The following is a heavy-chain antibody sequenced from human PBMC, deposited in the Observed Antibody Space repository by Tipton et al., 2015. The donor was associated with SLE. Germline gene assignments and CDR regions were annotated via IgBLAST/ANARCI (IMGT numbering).Heavy chain of an antibody. CDR1: GGSFSGYY. J-gene: IGHJ4*02. D-gene: IGHD6-19*01. CDR2: INHSGST. V-gene: IGHV4-34*01. CDR3: ARYQGAVAIDY. Sequence: TLSLTCAVYGGSFSGYYWSWIRQPPGKGLEWIGEINHSGSTNYNPSLKSRVTISVDTAKNQFSRKLNSVTAADTAVYYCARYQGAVAIDYWGEGTLVSVSS.